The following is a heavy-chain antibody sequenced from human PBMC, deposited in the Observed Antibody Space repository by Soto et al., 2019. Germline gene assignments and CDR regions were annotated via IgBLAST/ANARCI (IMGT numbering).Heavy chain of an antibody. CDR2: ISYDGRDE. J-gene: IGHJ4*02. V-gene: IGHV3-30*04. D-gene: IGHD5-12*01. CDR1: GFTFSSYA. Sequence: GGSLRLSCAASGFTFSSYAVQWVRQAPGKGLEWVAIISYDGRDEDYADSVKGRFTISRDNSRSTLYLQMNSLRPEDTAVYYCAKGRGYSGYFNGETDSWGQGILVTVSS. CDR3: AKGRGYSGYFNGETDS.